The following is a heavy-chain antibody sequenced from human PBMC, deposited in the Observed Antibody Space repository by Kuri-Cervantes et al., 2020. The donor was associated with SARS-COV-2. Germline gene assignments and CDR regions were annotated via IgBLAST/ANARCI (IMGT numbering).Heavy chain of an antibody. J-gene: IGHJ4*02. CDR2: ISYSGTYK. CDR3: ARDSAWANGDNSYYFDY. CDR1: GFTFSDYY. V-gene: IGHV3-11*05. D-gene: IGHD4-17*01. Sequence: GESLKISCAASGFTFSDYYMSWIRQAPGKGLEWVSYISYSGTYKKYTDSVKGRFSVSRDNTENSLDLQMDSLSAEDTAVYYCARDSAWANGDNSYYFDYWSQGTLVTVSS.